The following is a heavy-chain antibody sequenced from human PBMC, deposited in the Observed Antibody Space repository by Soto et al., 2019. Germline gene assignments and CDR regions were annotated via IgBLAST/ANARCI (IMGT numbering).Heavy chain of an antibody. CDR3: ARDRILIKWGGLTYYYGVDV. CDR2: IYHTGRT. D-gene: IGHD3-16*01. Sequence: QLQLQESGSGLVKPSQTLSLTCAVSDGSISSGGYSWSWIRQPPGKGLEWLGNIYHTGRTNYNPSLKSRLTFSVDMSKNQFSLKLSSVTAADTAVYFCARDRILIKWGGLTYYYGVDVWGQGTTVIVSS. CDR1: DGSISSGGYS. V-gene: IGHV4-30-2*01. J-gene: IGHJ6*01.